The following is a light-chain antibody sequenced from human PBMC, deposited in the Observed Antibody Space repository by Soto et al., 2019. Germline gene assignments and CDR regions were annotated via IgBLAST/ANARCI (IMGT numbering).Light chain of an antibody. CDR3: ISYTSSTTLVV. V-gene: IGLV2-14*01. Sequence: QSALTQPASVSGSPGQSITISCSGTRSDIGSYNYVAWYQQFPGKTPKILIYGVSNRPSGVSSRFSGSKSGNTASLTISGLQAEDEADYYCISYTSSTTLVVFGGGTKLTVL. CDR1: RSDIGSYNY. CDR2: GVS. J-gene: IGLJ2*01.